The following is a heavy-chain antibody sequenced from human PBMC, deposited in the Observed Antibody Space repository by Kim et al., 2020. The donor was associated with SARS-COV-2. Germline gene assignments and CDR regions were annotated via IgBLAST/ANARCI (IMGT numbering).Heavy chain of an antibody. CDR3: AKSRRGRWFGELISAFDI. J-gene: IGHJ3*02. CDR1: GFTFSSYA. D-gene: IGHD3-10*01. CDR2: ISGSGGST. Sequence: GGSLRLSCAASGFTFSSYAMSWVRQAPGKGLEWVSAISGSGGSTYYADSVKGRFTISRDNSKNTLYLQMNSLRAEDTAVYYCAKSRRGRWFGELISAFDIWGQGTMVTVPS. V-gene: IGHV3-23*01.